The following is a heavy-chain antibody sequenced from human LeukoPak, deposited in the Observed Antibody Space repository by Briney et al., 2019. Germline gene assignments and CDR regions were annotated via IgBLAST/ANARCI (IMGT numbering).Heavy chain of an antibody. Sequence: GGSLRLSCAASGFTFSTHDVNWVRQAPGKGLEWVAVISYDGSNKYYADSVKGRFTISRDNSKNTLYLQMNSLRAEDTAVYYCAKDRPPYYYGSGSYPEHWGQGTLVTVSS. CDR2: ISYDGSNK. CDR1: GFTFSTHD. V-gene: IGHV3-30*18. D-gene: IGHD3-10*01. CDR3: AKDRPPYYYGSGSYPEH. J-gene: IGHJ1*01.